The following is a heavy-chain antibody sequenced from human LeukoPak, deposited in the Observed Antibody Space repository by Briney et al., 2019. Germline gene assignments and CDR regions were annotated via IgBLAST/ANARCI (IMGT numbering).Heavy chain of an antibody. D-gene: IGHD1-14*01. CDR3: AKAGTGNYYFDY. CDR2: ISGSGGST. CDR1: GFTFDDYG. Sequence: RAGGSLRLSCAASGFTFDDYGMSWVRQAPGKGLEWVSAISGSGGSTYYADSVKGRFTISRDNSKNTLYLQMNSLRAEDTAVYYCAKAGTGNYYFDYWGQGTLVTVSS. V-gene: IGHV3-23*01. J-gene: IGHJ4*02.